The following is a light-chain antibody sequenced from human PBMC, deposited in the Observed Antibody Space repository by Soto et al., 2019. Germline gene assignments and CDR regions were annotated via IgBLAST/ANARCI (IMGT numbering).Light chain of an antibody. V-gene: IGKV1-39*01. CDR1: QSISTY. CDR3: QQSYSTRIT. J-gene: IGKJ5*01. CDR2: GAS. Sequence: DIELTQSPSSLSASVVDRVTITCLASQSISTYLNWYQQKGGKAPKLLIHGASSLQSGVPLRFSATGSGTDFSLTIMSLQPEDFATYYCQQSYSTRITFGQGTRLEIK.